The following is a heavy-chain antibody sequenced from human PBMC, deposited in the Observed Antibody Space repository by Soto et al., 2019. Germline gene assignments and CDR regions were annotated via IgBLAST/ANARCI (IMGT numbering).Heavy chain of an antibody. Sequence: EVQLVESGGGLVKPGGSLRLSCAASGFTFSTCSMNWVRQAPGKGLEWVSSISSSSSNIYYADSVKGRCTISRDNAKNSLYLQMNSLRADDTAVYYCARDNGYDAATLDYWGQGNLVTVSS. CDR2: ISSSSSNI. D-gene: IGHD5-12*01. CDR1: GFTFSTCS. V-gene: IGHV3-21*02. CDR3: ARDNGYDAATLDY. J-gene: IGHJ4*02.